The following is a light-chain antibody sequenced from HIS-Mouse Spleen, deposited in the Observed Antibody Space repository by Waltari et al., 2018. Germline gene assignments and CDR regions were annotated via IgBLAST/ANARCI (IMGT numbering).Light chain of an antibody. J-gene: IGLJ2*01. CDR3: YSTDSSGNHRV. CDR1: ALPKKY. CDR2: EDS. V-gene: IGLV3-10*01. Sequence: SYELTQPPSVSVSPGQTARITCSGDALPKKYAYWYQQKSGQAPVLVIDEDSKRPSGIPWCFSGSSSGTMATLTISGAQVEDEADYYCYSTDSSGNHRVFGGGTKLTVL.